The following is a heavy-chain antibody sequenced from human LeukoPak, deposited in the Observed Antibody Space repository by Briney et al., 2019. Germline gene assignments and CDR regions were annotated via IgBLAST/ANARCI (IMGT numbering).Heavy chain of an antibody. D-gene: IGHD6-19*01. J-gene: IGHJ4*02. CDR3: AREGQWLLDY. CDR2: ISYDGSNK. Sequence: PGGSLRLSCAASGFTFSSYAMHWVRQAPGKGLEWVAVISYDGSNKYYADSVKGRFTISRDNSKNTLYLQMNSLRAEDTAVYYCAREGQWLLDYWGQGTLVTVSS. CDR1: GFTFSSYA. V-gene: IGHV3-30-3*01.